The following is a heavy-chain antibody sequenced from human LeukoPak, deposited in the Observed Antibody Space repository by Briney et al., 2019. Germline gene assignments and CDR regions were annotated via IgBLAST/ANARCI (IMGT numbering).Heavy chain of an antibody. V-gene: IGHV3-74*01. Sequence: GGSLRLSCAASGFTFSSFSSYWMHWVRQAPGKGLVWVSGIQSDRSTADYADFVKGRFTISRDNAKNSLYLQMSSLRAEDTAAYSCAKVVRIQAAGPSFDYWGQGTLVTVSS. CDR2: IQSDRSTA. J-gene: IGHJ4*02. CDR3: AKVVRIQAAGPSFDY. D-gene: IGHD6-13*01. CDR1: GFTFSSFSSYW.